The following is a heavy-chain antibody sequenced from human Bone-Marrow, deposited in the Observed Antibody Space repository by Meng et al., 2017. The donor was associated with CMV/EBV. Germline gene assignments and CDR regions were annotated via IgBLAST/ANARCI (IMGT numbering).Heavy chain of an antibody. CDR3: ARGWAGFYS. J-gene: IGHJ4*02. CDR1: GFIVSNNY. CDR2: IYSGGST. D-gene: IGHD2-2*02. V-gene: IGHV3-66*01. Sequence: GGSLRLSCAASGFIVSNNYMSWVRQAPGKGLEWVSVIYSGGSTYYADSVKGRFAISRDNAKNSLFLQMNSLRAEDTAVYYCARGWAGFYSWGQGTLVTVSS.